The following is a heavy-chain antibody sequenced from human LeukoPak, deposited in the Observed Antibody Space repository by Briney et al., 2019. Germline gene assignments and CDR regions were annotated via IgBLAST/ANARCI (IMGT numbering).Heavy chain of an antibody. D-gene: IGHD2-15*01. Sequence: SETLSLTCTVSGGSISSGSYYWGWIRQPPGKGLEWIGSIYYSGSTYYNPSLKSRVTISVDTSKNQFSLKLSSVTAADTAVYYCARDLLDCSGGSCFSWFDPWGQGTLVTVSS. CDR3: ARDLLDCSGGSCFSWFDP. CDR1: GGSISSGSYY. J-gene: IGHJ5*02. CDR2: IYYSGST. V-gene: IGHV4-39*07.